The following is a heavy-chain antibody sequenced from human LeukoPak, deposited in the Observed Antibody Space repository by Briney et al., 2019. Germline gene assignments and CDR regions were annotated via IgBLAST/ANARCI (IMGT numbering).Heavy chain of an antibody. J-gene: IGHJ4*02. CDR2: IYSGGST. V-gene: IGHV3-53*01. CDR3: ARVRIAAGFDY. CDR1: GFTFSSYW. Sequence: GGSLRLSCAASGFTFSSYWMSWVRQAPGKGLEWVSVIYSGGSTYYADSVKGRFTISRDNSKNTLYLQMNSLRAEDTAVYYCARVRIAAGFDYWGQGTLVTVSS. D-gene: IGHD6-13*01.